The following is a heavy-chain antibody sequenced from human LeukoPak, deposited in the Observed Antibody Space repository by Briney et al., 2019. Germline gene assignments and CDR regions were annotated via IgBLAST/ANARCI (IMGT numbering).Heavy chain of an antibody. CDR3: ATTPGAYYYYHMDV. V-gene: IGHV3-23*01. CDR2: ILGSGGGT. J-gene: IGHJ6*02. CDR1: GFTFSTYV. Sequence: GGSLRLSCAASGFTFSTYVMTWVRQAPGKGLEWVSAILGSGGGTYYTDSVKARFTISRDNSKNTLYLQMNSLRAEDTAVYYCATTPGAYYYYHMDVWGQGTTVTVSS. D-gene: IGHD3-10*01.